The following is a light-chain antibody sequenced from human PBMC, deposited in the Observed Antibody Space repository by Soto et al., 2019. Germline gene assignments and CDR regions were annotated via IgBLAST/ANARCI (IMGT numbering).Light chain of an antibody. CDR2: DAS. CDR1: QRVSSN. CDR3: QQHSNWPFT. J-gene: IGKJ4*01. V-gene: IGKV3-11*01. Sequence: EIVLIQSPATLSLSPGERATLSCRASQRVSSNLAWYQQNPGQAPSLLIFDASNRATGIPARFSGSGSGTDFTLTISSLEPEDFAVYYCQQHSNWPFTFGAGTKVEIK.